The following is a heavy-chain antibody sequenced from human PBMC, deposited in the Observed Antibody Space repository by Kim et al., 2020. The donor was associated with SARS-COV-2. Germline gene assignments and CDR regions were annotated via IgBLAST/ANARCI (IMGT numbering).Heavy chain of an antibody. CDR3: ARGQRITIFGVVREMDV. V-gene: IGHV4-59*13. J-gene: IGHJ6*02. CDR2: IYYSGST. Sequence: SETLSLTCTVSGGSISSYYWSWIRQPPGKGLEWIGYIYYSGSTNYNPSLKSRVTKSVDTSKNQFSLKLSSVTAADTAVYYCARGQRITIFGVVREMDVWGQWTTVTVSS. D-gene: IGHD3-3*01. CDR1: GGSISSYY.